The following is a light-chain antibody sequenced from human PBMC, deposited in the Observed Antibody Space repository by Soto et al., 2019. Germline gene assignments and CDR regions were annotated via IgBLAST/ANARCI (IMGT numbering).Light chain of an antibody. Sequence: QSVLTQPPSASGSLGQSVTISCTGTSSDVGGYNFVSWYQQRPGRAPKLLIFEVNKRPSGVPDRFSGSKSGRTASLTVSGLQAEDEADYYCSSYAGSNNFVFGTGTKLTVL. CDR3: SSYAGSNNFV. J-gene: IGLJ1*01. CDR1: SSDVGGYNF. V-gene: IGLV2-8*01. CDR2: EVN.